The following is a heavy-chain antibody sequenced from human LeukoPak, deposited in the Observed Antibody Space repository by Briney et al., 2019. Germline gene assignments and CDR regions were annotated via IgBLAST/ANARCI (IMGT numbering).Heavy chain of an antibody. CDR2: TCDSGST. D-gene: IGHD3-22*01. J-gene: IGHJ6*03. CDR1: GGSISSSNW. CDR3: AKTLKDYYDSSGYYYYYYMDV. V-gene: IGHV4-4*02. Sequence: SGTLSLTCAVSGGSISSSNWWSWVRQPPGKGLEWIGYTCDSGSTNYNPSLKSRVTISVDTSKNQFSLKLSSVTAADTAVYYCAKTLKDYYDSSGYYYYYYMDVWGKGTTVTVSS.